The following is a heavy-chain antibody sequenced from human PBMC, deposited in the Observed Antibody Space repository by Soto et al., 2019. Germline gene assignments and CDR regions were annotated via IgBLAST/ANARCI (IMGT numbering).Heavy chain of an antibody. CDR2: FTGGGAI. CDR1: GFMFNTYG. Sequence: PGGSLRLSCAASGFMFNTYGFNWVRQAPGKGLEWLSCFTGGGAIYYADSVKGRFTVSRDNAKNSLFLQVNNLRAEATAVYYCERVRFGEVYGIDVWGEGATVTVSS. V-gene: IGHV3-48*04. CDR3: ERVRFGEVYGIDV. J-gene: IGHJ6*04. D-gene: IGHD3-10*01.